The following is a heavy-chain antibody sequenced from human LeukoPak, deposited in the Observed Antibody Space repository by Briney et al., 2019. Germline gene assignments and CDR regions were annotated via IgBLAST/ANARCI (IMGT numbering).Heavy chain of an antibody. V-gene: IGHV3-53*01. J-gene: IGHJ3*01. CDR3: ARCTASCYANAFDV. CDR1: AFTVSSNY. D-gene: IGHD2-2*01. Sequence: GRSLRLSCVPPAFTVSSNYMSWVRQAPGKGLEWVSAINGGGDATEYADSVKGRFTISRDNSKKTLYLQMNSLRPEDTAVYYCARCTASCYANAFDVWGQGTLLTVSS. CDR2: INGGGDAT.